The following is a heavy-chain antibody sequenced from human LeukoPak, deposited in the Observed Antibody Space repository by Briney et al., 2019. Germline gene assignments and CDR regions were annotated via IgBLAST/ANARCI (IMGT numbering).Heavy chain of an antibody. J-gene: IGHJ4*02. Sequence: GGSLRLSCTTSGFTFSSYAMHWVRQAPGKGLEWVAVISYDGSNKYYADSVKGRFTISRDNSKNTLYLQMNSLRAEDTAVYYCARDGPISSGWYFDYWGQGTLVTVSS. CDR3: ARDGPISSGWYFDY. D-gene: IGHD6-19*01. CDR1: GFTFSSYA. CDR2: ISYDGSNK. V-gene: IGHV3-30*04.